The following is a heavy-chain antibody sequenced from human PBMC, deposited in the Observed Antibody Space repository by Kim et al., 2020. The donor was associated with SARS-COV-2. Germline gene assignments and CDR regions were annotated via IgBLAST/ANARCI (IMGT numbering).Heavy chain of an antibody. J-gene: IGHJ6*02. Sequence: ASVKVSCKASGYVFNSHHMHWIRQAPRQGLECMGLIDPSGGTTTTYAQKFQGRVTMTSDTSTSTVYMELSRLISEDTAVYYCARADTGAMDVWGQGTTVT. CDR3: ARADTGAMDV. CDR2: IDPSGGTTT. CDR1: GYVFNSHH. V-gene: IGHV1-46*02. D-gene: IGHD3-22*01.